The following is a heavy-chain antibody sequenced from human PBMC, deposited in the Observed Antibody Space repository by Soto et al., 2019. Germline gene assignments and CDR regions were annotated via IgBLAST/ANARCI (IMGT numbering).Heavy chain of an antibody. CDR2: IDWDDDK. J-gene: IGHJ4*02. CDR1: GFSLSTSGMR. Sequence: PTQTLTLTCTFSGFSLSTSGMRVSWIRQPPGKALEWLARIDWDDDKFYSTSLKTRLTISKDTSKNQVVLTMTNMDPVDTATYYCARIGITGTYFDYWGQGTLVTVSS. CDR3: ARIGITGTYFDY. V-gene: IGHV2-70*04. D-gene: IGHD1-20*01.